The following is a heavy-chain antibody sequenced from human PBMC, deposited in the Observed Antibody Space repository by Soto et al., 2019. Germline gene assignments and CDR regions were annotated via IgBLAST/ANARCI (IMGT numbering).Heavy chain of an antibody. V-gene: IGHV3-23*01. Sequence: SLRLSCAASGFPFIIFSMSWVRQSPGKGLEWVSTISGSGGSTYYADAVKGRFTISRDNSMDTLFLQMKSLRVEDTAIYYCAKEVSLGSTVDLGYWGQGTLVTVSS. CDR1: GFPFIIFS. CDR2: ISGSGGST. J-gene: IGHJ4*02. CDR3: AKEVSLGSTVDLGY. D-gene: IGHD7-27*01.